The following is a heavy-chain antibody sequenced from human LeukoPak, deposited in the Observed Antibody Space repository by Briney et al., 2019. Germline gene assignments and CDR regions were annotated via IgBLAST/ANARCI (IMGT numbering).Heavy chain of an antibody. CDR1: GGTFSSYA. Sequence: ASVKVSCKASGGTFSSYAISWVRQAPGQGLEWMGGIIPIFGTANYAQKFQGRVTITTDESTSTAYMELSSLRSEDTAVYYCARDRGIAAAVDLFDYWSQGTLVTVSS. CDR3: ARDRGIAAAVDLFDY. D-gene: IGHD6-13*01. J-gene: IGHJ4*02. CDR2: IIPIFGTA. V-gene: IGHV1-69*05.